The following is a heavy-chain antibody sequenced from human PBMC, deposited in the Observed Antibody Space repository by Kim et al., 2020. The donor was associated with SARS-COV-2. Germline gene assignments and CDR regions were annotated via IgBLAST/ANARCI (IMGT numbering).Heavy chain of an antibody. V-gene: IGHV5-51*01. J-gene: IGHJ4*02. CDR3: ARRVAGYGSGSYYNEVLYYFDY. CDR2: IYPGDSDT. D-gene: IGHD3-10*01. Sequence: GESLKISCKGSGYSFTSYWIGWVRQMPGKGLEWMGIIYPGDSDTRYSPSLQGQVTISADKSISTAYLQWSSLKASDTAMYYCARRVAGYGSGSYYNEVLYYFDYWGQGTLVTVSS. CDR1: GYSFTSYW.